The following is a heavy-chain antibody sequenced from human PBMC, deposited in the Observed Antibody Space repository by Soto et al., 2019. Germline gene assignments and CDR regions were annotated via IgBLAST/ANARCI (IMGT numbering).Heavy chain of an antibody. D-gene: IGHD1-26*01. Sequence: GSLRLSCTAAGFTFSAYTMNWVRQAPGKGLEWVSSINSRSSDMYYADSVKGRFTISRDNAKNSLYLQMNSLKAEDTAVYYCARVYYGASNDYWGQGTLVTVSS. CDR3: ARVYYGASNDY. CDR1: GFTFSAYT. V-gene: IGHV3-21*01. CDR2: INSRSSDM. J-gene: IGHJ4*02.